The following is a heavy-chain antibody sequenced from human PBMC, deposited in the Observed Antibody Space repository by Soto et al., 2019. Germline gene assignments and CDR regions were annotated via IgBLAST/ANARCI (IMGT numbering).Heavy chain of an antibody. CDR3: ARGGSDNGRLYYYGMDV. D-gene: IGHD6-25*01. Sequence: PSETLSLTCTVSGGSISSYYWSWIRQPPGKGLEWIGYIYYSGSTNYNPSLKSRVTISVDTSKNQFSLKLSSVTAADTAVYYCARGGSDNGRLYYYGMDVWGQGTTVTVSS. J-gene: IGHJ6*02. V-gene: IGHV4-59*01. CDR1: GGSISSYY. CDR2: IYYSGST.